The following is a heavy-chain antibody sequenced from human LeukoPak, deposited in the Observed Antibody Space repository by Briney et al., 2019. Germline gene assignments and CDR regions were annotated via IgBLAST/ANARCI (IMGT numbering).Heavy chain of an antibody. D-gene: IGHD6-13*01. CDR2: ISYDGSNK. Sequence: GGSLRLSCAASGFTFSSYGMHWVRQAPGKGLEWVVVISYDGSNKYYADSVKGRFTISRDNSKNTLYLQMNSLRAEDTAVYYCATELYSSSWYPLEYYYYGMDVWGQGTTVTVSS. CDR3: ATELYSSSWYPLEYYYYGMDV. CDR1: GFTFSSYG. J-gene: IGHJ6*02. V-gene: IGHV3-30*03.